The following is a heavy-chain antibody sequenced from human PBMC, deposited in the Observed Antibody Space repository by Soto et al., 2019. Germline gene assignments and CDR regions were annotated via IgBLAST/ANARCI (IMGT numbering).Heavy chain of an antibody. J-gene: IGHJ5*02. V-gene: IGHV3-23*01. CDR1: GFTFSSYA. D-gene: IGHD6-19*01. Sequence: GGSLRLSCAASGFTFSSYAMSWVRQAPGKGLEWVSAISGSGGDTDYADSVKGRFTISRDNSKNTLILQMNSLRAEDTALYYCAKDRIAVASNSFDPWGQGTLVTVSS. CDR3: AKDRIAVASNSFDP. CDR2: ISGSGGDT.